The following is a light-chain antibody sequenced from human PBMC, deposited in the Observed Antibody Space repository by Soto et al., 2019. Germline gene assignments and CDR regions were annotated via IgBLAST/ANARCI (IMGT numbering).Light chain of an antibody. CDR2: WAS. Sequence: DIVMTQSPDPLAVSLGERATINCKSSQSVLYNSNNKNYLTWYQQKPGQPPKLLIYWASTRESGVPDRFSGSGSGTDFTLTISSLQAEDVAVYYCQQHYSHPPTFGQGTKVEI. CDR1: QSVLYNSNNKNY. V-gene: IGKV4-1*01. J-gene: IGKJ1*01. CDR3: QQHYSHPPT.